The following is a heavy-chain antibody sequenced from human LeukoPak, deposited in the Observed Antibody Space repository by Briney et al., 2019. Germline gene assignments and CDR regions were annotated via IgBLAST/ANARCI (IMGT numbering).Heavy chain of an antibody. Sequence: PSETLSLTCTVSGGYSSSYYWSRTQQPPGKGLEWIGYIHYSGSTKYNPSLKSRVTILVDTSKNQFSLRLSSVTAADTAVYYCARSGGDRVEMPTIIDYWGQGILVTVSS. J-gene: IGHJ4*02. CDR1: GGYSSSYY. CDR3: ARSGGDRVEMPTIIDY. V-gene: IGHV4-59*01. CDR2: IHYSGST. D-gene: IGHD5-24*01.